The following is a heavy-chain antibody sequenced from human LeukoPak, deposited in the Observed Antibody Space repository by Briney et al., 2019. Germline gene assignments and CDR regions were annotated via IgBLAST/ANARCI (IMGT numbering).Heavy chain of an antibody. CDR1: GGSISSSSYY. V-gene: IGHV4-39*07. J-gene: IGHJ4*02. CDR3: ARLRSSGWELADFPYYFDY. Sequence: SETLSLTCTVSGGSISSSSYYWGWIRQPPGKGLEWIGSIYYSGSTYYNPSLKSRVTISVDTSKNQFSLKLSSVTAADTAVYYCARLRSSGWELADFPYYFDYWGQGTLVTVSS. CDR2: IYYSGST. D-gene: IGHD6-19*01.